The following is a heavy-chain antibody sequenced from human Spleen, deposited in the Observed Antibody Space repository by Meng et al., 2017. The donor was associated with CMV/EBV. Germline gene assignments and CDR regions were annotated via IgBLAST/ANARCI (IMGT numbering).Heavy chain of an antibody. CDR3: ARVNNWFDP. J-gene: IGHJ5*02. Sequence: LTCSVSGGSISSADYFWGWVRQPPGKGLECIGYIYYSGSTYYNPSLKSRVTILVDTSKNQFSLKLSSVTAADTAVYYCARVNNWFDPWGQGTLVTVSS. CDR2: IYYSGST. CDR1: GGSISSADYF. V-gene: IGHV4-30-4*08.